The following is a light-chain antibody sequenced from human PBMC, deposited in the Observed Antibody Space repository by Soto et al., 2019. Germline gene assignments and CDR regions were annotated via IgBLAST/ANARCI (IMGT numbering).Light chain of an antibody. CDR1: QSVSFSY. CDR2: GAS. CDR3: QQYGSAPGT. V-gene: IGKV3-20*01. J-gene: IGKJ2*01. Sequence: EIVLTQSPGTLSLSPGERATLSCWASQSVSFSYLAWYQQKPGQAPRLLIYGASSRAAGIPHRFSGSGSGTDFTLTISRLEPEDFAVYYWQQYGSAPGTFGQGTKLEIK.